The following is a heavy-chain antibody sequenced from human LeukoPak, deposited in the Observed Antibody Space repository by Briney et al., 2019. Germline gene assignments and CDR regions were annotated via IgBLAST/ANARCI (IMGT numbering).Heavy chain of an antibody. CDR1: GGSISSSSYY. V-gene: IGHV4-39*01. Sequence: SETLSLTCTLSGGSISSSSYYWGSVRQPPGKWLEWIGSIYYSGSTYYNPSLKSRVTISVYTFKNQFSLKLSSVTAADTAVYYCASCPPNYYMDVWGKGTTVTVSS. J-gene: IGHJ6*03. CDR3: ASCPPNYYMDV. CDR2: IYYSGST.